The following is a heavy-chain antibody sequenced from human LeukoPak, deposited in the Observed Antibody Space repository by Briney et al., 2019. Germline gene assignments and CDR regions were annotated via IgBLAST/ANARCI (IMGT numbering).Heavy chain of an antibody. CDR2: IYYSGST. CDR3: ARLSMAYCSGGSCYSGGFDY. J-gene: IGHJ4*02. D-gene: IGHD2-15*01. Sequence: SETLSLTCTVSGGSISSSSYYWGWIRQPPGKGLEWIGSIYYSGSTYYNPSLKSRVTISVDTSKNQFSLKLSSVTAADTAVYYCARLSMAYCSGGSCYSGGFDYWGQGTLVTVSS. V-gene: IGHV4-39*01. CDR1: GGSISSSSYY.